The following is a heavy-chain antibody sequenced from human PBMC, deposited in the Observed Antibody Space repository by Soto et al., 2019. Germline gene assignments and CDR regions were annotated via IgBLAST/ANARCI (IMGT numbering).Heavy chain of an antibody. J-gene: IGHJ6*02. V-gene: IGHV1-18*01. CDR1: GYTFTSYG. D-gene: IGHD2-2*01. CDR2: ISAYNGNT. CDR3: ARVVPAAMGYYYYGMDV. Sequence: QVPLVQSGAEVKKPGASVKVSCKASGYTFTSYGISWVRQAPGQGLEWMGWISAYNGNTNYAQKLQGRVTMTTDTSTSTAYMELRSLRSDDTAVYYCARVVPAAMGYYYYGMDVWGQGTTVTVSS.